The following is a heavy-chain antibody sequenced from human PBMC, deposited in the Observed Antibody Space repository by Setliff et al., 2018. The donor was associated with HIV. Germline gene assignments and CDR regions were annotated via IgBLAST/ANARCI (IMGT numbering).Heavy chain of an antibody. Sequence: SETLSLTCTVSGASISSYYWSWIRQPPGKGLEWIGFIHYTGNTNYNPSLKSRVTMSTDTSKNQLSLKLNSVTAADTAVYCCARHWNYDTGLDPFDIWGQGTMVTVSS. J-gene: IGHJ3*02. CDR2: IHYTGNT. CDR1: GASISSYY. D-gene: IGHD3-22*01. CDR3: ARHWNYDTGLDPFDI. V-gene: IGHV4-59*08.